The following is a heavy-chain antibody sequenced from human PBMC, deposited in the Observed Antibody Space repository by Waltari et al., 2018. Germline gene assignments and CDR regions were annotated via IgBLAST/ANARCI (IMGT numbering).Heavy chain of an antibody. J-gene: IGHJ4*02. Sequence: EVQLVESGGGLVQPGGSLRLSCAASGFTFSSYWMSWVRQAPGKGLEWVANIKQDGSEKYYVDSGKGRFTISRDNAKNSLYLQMTSLRADDTAVYYCARTRGMPDPRFDYWGQGTLVTVSS. CDR2: IKQDGSEK. D-gene: IGHD2-2*01. V-gene: IGHV3-7*01. CDR1: GFTFSSYW. CDR3: ARTRGMPDPRFDY.